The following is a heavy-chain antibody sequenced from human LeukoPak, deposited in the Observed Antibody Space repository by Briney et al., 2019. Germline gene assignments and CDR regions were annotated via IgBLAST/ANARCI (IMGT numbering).Heavy chain of an antibody. CDR2: ISYSGSST. CDR3: ARSGQQPGAFDI. J-gene: IGHJ3*02. CDR1: GFIFSNYA. D-gene: IGHD6-13*01. Sequence: PGGSLRLSCVASGFIFSNYAMNWVRQAPGKGLEWGSAISYSGSSTYYADSVKGRFTISRDNSKNTLYLQMNSLRAEDTAVYYCARSGQQPGAFDIWGQGTMVTVSS. V-gene: IGHV3-23*01.